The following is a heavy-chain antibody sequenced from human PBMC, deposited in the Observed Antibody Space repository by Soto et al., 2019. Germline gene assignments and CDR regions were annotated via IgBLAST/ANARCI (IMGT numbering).Heavy chain of an antibody. CDR1: GFTFSSYG. Sequence: GGSLRLSCAASGFTFSSYGMHWVRQAPGKGLEWVAVISYDGSNKYYADSVKGRFTISRDNSKNSLYLQMNSLRAEDTAVYYCATNRAAAGTMDVWGQGTTVTVSS. J-gene: IGHJ6*02. D-gene: IGHD6-13*01. CDR3: ATNRAAAGTMDV. V-gene: IGHV3-30*03. CDR2: ISYDGSNK.